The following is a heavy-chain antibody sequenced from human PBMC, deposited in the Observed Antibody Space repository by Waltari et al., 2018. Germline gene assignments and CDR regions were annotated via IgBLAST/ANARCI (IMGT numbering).Heavy chain of an antibody. V-gene: IGHV4-59*11. CDR1: GGSISSHY. CDR2: IYYSGST. Sequence: QVQLQESGPGLVKPSETLSLTCTVSGGSISSHYWSWIRQPPGKGLEWVGYIYYSGSTNYNPSLKSRVTISVDTSKNQFSLKLSSVTAADTAVYYCARRRGPPEAPHRIAVAGTGWFDPWGQGTLVTVSS. J-gene: IGHJ5*02. D-gene: IGHD6-19*01. CDR3: ARRRGPPEAPHRIAVAGTGWFDP.